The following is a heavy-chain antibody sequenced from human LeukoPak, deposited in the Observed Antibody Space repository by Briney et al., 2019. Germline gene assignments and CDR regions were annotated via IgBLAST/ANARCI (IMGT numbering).Heavy chain of an antibody. D-gene: IGHD5-18*01. V-gene: IGHV1-69*06. CDR1: GGTFSSYA. J-gene: IGHJ4*02. Sequence: ASVKVSCKASGGTFSSYAISWVRQAPGQGLEWMGGIIPIFGTANYAREFQGRVTITADKSTSTAYMELSSLRSEDTAVYYCARLGYSYGRSWGQGTLVTVSS. CDR3: ARLGYSYGRS. CDR2: IIPIFGTA.